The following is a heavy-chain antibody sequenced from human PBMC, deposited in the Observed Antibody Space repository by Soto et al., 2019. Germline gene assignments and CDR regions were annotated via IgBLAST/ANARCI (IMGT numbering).Heavy chain of an antibody. CDR2: ISSDARTT. D-gene: IGHD5-12*01. Sequence: PGGSLRLSCAASGITFSDHYMSWIRQAPGKGLEWLSYISSDARTTKYAESVKGRFTISRDNAENSLYLQMNSLRPEDTAVYYCARRTPITSGPSDYWAQGSLVTVSS. V-gene: IGHV3-11*01. J-gene: IGHJ4*02. CDR3: ARRTPITSGPSDY. CDR1: GITFSDHY.